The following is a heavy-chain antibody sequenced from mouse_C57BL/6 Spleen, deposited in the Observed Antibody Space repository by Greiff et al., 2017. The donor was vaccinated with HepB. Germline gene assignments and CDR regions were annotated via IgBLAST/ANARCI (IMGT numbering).Heavy chain of an antibody. CDR3: ARQKLAYAMDY. CDR2: ISNGGGST. CDR1: GFTFSDYY. V-gene: IGHV5-12*01. J-gene: IGHJ4*01. Sequence: EVQVEESGGGLVKPGGSLKLSCAASGFTFSDYYMYWVRQTPEKRLEWVAYISNGGGSTYYPDTVKGRFTISRDNAKNTLYLQMSRLKSEDTAMYYCARQKLAYAMDYWGQGTSVTVSS.